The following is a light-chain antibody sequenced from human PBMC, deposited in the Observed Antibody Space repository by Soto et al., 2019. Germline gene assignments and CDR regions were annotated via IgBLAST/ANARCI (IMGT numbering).Light chain of an antibody. CDR3: QQYNKWPLT. J-gene: IGKJ4*01. CDR2: GAS. V-gene: IGKV3-15*01. CDR1: QSVSTN. Sequence: IVMTQSPATLSVSPGERATLSCRASQSVSTNLAWYQQKPGQAPRLLIYGASTRATGIPARFSGSGSGTDFTLIISSLQSEDFAVYYCQQYNKWPLTFGGGTKVEIK.